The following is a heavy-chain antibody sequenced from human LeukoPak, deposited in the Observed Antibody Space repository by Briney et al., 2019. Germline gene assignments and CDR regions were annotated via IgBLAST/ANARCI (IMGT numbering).Heavy chain of an antibody. CDR2: INHSGST. Sequence: SETLSLTCAVYGGSFSGYYWSWIRQPPGKGLEWIGEINHSGSTNYNPSLKSRVTISVDTSKNQFSLKLSSVTAADTAVYYCAGTIAAAGTYAFDIWGQGTMVTVSS. CDR1: GGSFSGYY. CDR3: AGTIAAAGTYAFDI. V-gene: IGHV4-34*01. J-gene: IGHJ3*02. D-gene: IGHD6-13*01.